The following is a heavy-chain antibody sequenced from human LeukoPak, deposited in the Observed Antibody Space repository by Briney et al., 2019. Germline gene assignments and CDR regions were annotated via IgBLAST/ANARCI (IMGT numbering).Heavy chain of an antibody. CDR1: GGSVSSGSYH. CDR3: ARPQRYSMYALDY. CDR2: IYYSGST. V-gene: IGHV4-61*01. D-gene: IGHD5/OR15-5a*01. J-gene: IGHJ4*02. Sequence: ASETLSLTCTVSGGSVSSGSYHWSWIRQPPGKGLEWIGYIYYSGSTNYNPSLKSRVTISVDTSKNQFSLKLSSVTAADTAVYYCARPQRYSMYALDYWGQGTLVTVSS.